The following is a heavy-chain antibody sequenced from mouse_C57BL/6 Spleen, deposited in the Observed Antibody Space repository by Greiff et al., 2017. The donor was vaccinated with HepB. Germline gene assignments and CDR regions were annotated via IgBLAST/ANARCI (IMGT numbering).Heavy chain of an antibody. Sequence: EVQLQQSGPELVKPGASVKISCKASGYTFTDYYMNWVKQSHGKSLEWIGDINPNNGGTSYNQKFKGKATLTVDKSSSTAYMELRSLTSEDSAVYYCSRWQLRLPGLFAYWGQGTLVTVSA. D-gene: IGHD3-2*02. CDR1: GYTFTDYY. CDR3: SRWQLRLPGLFAY. V-gene: IGHV1-26*01. J-gene: IGHJ3*01. CDR2: INPNNGGT.